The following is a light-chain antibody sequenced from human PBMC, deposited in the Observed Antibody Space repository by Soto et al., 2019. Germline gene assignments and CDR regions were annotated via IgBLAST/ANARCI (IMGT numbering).Light chain of an antibody. CDR2: GAS. CDR3: QQYNNWPL. J-gene: IGKJ4*01. CDR1: QSVSST. V-gene: IGKV3-15*01. Sequence: EIVMTQSPATLSVSPGESATLSCRASQSVSSTLAWYQQKPGQAPRLLIYGASTRATGIPARFSGSGSGTEFTLTISSLQSEDFAVYYCQQYNNWPLFGGGTKV.